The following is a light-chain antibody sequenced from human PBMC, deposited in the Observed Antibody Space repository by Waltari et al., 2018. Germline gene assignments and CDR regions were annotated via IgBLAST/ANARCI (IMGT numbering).Light chain of an antibody. Sequence: QSVLTQPPSVSGAPGQRVTISCTGGSPNIGAGYDVHWYQQFPGTAPKLLIYGNNDRPSGVPDRFSGSKSDTSASLAISGLQADDEAEYHCQSYDNGLRGRVFGGGTKVTVL. J-gene: IGLJ3*02. CDR2: GNN. V-gene: IGLV1-40*01. CDR1: SPNIGAGYD. CDR3: QSYDNGLRGRV.